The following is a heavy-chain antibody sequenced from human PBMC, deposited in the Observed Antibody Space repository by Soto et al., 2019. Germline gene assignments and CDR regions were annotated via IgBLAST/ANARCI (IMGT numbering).Heavy chain of an antibody. CDR1: GYDFTAYW. CDR3: ATLGSPLAIFLAS. D-gene: IGHD2-21*01. V-gene: IGHV5-51*01. CDR2: IHPSDSDT. J-gene: IGHJ5*01. Sequence: PGGALKISWQISGYDFTAYWLGWVRQMPGKGLEWMGNIHPSDSDTHYRRSFQGQVTFSVDKSIATAYLQWTNLKGSGTAIYFCATLGSPLAIFLASWG.